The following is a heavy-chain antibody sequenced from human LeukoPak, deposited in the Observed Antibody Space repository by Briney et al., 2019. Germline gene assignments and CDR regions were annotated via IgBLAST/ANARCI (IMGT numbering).Heavy chain of an antibody. J-gene: IGHJ3*02. CDR3: AKGGYIWGSYRLYAFDI. CDR1: GFTFNNYP. D-gene: IGHD3-16*02. V-gene: IGHV3-23*01. Sequence: TGVSLRLSCAASGFTFNNYPMIWVRQAPEKGLEWVSGIDRSGTDPYYADPVKGRFTISRDNSKNTLYLQMNSLRAEDTAVYYCAKGGYIWGSYRLYAFDIWGQGTMVTVSS. CDR2: IDRSGTDP.